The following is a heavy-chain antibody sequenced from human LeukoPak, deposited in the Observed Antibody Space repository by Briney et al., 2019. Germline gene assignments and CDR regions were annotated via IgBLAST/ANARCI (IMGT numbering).Heavy chain of an antibody. CDR2: LSGSGGSA. CDR3: AKDGASSTWFWWFFDC. J-gene: IGHJ4*02. D-gene: IGHD6-13*01. Sequence: GGSLRLSCAASGFTFSSYAMSWVRQAPGKGLEWVSTLSGSGGSAYYADSVKGRFTISRDNSKNTVYMQMNSLKAEDTAVYYCAKDGASSTWFWWFFDCWGQGTLVTVSS. CDR1: GFTFSSYA. V-gene: IGHV3-23*01.